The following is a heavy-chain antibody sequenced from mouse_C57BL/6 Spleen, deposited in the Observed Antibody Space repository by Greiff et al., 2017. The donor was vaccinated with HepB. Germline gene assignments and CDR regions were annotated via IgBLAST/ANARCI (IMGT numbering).Heavy chain of an antibody. J-gene: IGHJ2*01. CDR2: IDPSDSYT. Sequence: VQLQQPGAELVKPGASVKLSCKASGYTFTSYWMQWVNQRPGQGLEWIGEIDPSDSYTNYNQKFKGKATLTVDTSSSTAYMQLSSLTSEDSAVYYCARGGYGSSSHYWGQGTTLTVSS. D-gene: IGHD1-1*01. CDR1: GYTFTSYW. V-gene: IGHV1-50*01. CDR3: ARGGYGSSSHY.